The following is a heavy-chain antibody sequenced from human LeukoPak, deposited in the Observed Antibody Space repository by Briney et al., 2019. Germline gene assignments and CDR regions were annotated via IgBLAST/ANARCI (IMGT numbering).Heavy chain of an antibody. CDR2: IYTSGST. CDR3: ARGGDYGGSGGTIDY. Sequence: LSETLSLTCTVSGGSISSYYWSWIRQPAGKGLEWIGRIYTSGSTNYNPSLKSRVTISVDTSKNQFSLKLSSVTAADTAVYYCARGGDYGGSGGTIDYWGQGTLVTVSS. J-gene: IGHJ4*02. CDR1: GGSISSYY. D-gene: IGHD4-23*01. V-gene: IGHV4-4*07.